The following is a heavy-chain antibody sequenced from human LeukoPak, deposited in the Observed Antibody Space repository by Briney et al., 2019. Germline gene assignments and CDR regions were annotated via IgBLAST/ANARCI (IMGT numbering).Heavy chain of an antibody. CDR1: GFTFDDYT. J-gene: IGHJ6*03. V-gene: IGHV3-43*01. D-gene: IGHD3-16*02. Sequence: GGSLRLSCAASGFTFDDYTMHWVRQAPGKGLEWVSLISWDGGSTYYADSVKGRFTISRDNSKNSLYLQMNSLRTEDTALYYCAKDTDYVWGSYRYPTGMTGYMDVWGKGTTVTVSS. CDR2: ISWDGGST. CDR3: AKDTDYVWGSYRYPTGMTGYMDV.